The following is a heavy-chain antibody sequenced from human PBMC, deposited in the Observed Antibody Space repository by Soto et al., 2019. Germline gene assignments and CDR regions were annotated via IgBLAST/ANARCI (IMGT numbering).Heavy chain of an antibody. J-gene: IGHJ4*02. D-gene: IGHD3-10*01. V-gene: IGHV1-58*01. CDR3: AAAPMVPYFDS. Sequence: GASVQVSCQASGFTFTSSAVQWVRQARGQRIEWIGWIVVGSGNTNYAQNFQERVTITSDMSTSTAYMELSSLRSADTAVYYCAAAPMVPYFDSWGQGTLVTVSS. CDR1: GFTFTSSA. CDR2: IVVGSGNT.